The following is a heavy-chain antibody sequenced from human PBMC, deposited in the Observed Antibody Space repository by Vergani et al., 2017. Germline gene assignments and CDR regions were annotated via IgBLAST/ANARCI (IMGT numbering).Heavy chain of an antibody. V-gene: IGHV4-61*01. J-gene: IGHJ4*02. CDR1: GGSVSSGSYY. Sequence: QVQLQESGPGLVKPSETLSLTCTVSGGSVSSGSYYWSWIRQPPGKGLEWIGYIYYSGSTNYNPSLKSRVTISVDTSKNQFSLKLSSVTAADTAVYYCARTTGDQRPVSVWGQGTLVTVSS. CDR3: ARTTGDQRPVSV. D-gene: IGHD7-27*01. CDR2: IYYSGST.